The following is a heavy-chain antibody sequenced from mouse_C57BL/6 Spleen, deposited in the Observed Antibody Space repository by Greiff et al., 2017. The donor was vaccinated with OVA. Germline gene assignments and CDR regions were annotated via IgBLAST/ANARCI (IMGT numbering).Heavy chain of an antibody. CDR2: IDPSDSYT. Sequence: QVQLQQPGAELVMPGASVKLSCKASGYTFTSYWMHWVKQRPGQGLEWIGEIDPSDSYTNYNQKFKGKSTLTVDKSSRQAYMQLSSLTSADSRVFYCARRDYDGFAYWGQGTLVTVSA. D-gene: IGHD2-4*01. CDR1: GYTFTSYW. V-gene: IGHV1-69*01. CDR3: ARRDYDGFAY. J-gene: IGHJ3*01.